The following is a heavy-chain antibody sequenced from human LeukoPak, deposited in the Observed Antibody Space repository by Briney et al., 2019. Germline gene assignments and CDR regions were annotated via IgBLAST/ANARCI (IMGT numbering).Heavy chain of an antibody. CDR2: ISGSGGST. D-gene: IGHD3-3*01. CDR1: GFTFSSYA. Sequence: GSLRLSCAASGFTFSSYAMSRVRQAPGKGLEWVSAISGSGGSTYYADSVKGRFTISRDNSKNTLYLQMNSLRAEDTAVYYCAKDLRFLEWLFGSFDYWGQGTLVTVSS. V-gene: IGHV3-23*01. J-gene: IGHJ4*02. CDR3: AKDLRFLEWLFGSFDY.